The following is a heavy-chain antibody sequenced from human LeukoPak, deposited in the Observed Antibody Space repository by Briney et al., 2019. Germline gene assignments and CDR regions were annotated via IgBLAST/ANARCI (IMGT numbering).Heavy chain of an antibody. D-gene: IGHD3-9*01. Sequence: SETLSLTCTVSGYSISSGYHWGWIRQPPGKGLEWIGSIYHSGSTYYNPSLKSRVTISVDTSKNQFSLKLSSVTAADTAVYYCARRRLGLARYFDWPRDQNLFDPWGQGTLVTVSS. CDR2: IYHSGST. J-gene: IGHJ5*02. CDR3: ARRRLGLARYFDWPRDQNLFDP. CDR1: GYSISSGYH. V-gene: IGHV4-38-2*02.